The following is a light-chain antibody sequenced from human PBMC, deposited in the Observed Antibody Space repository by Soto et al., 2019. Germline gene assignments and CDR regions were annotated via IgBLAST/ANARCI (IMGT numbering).Light chain of an antibody. V-gene: IGKV3-11*01. Sequence: VLKQSPATLSLSPGKRATISCRTSLSVSVYLDWYQQKPGPAPRLLISDASNRATGIPARFSGIGSGTDFTLTISSLETEDFAVYYCHQRQYWPTITFGQGTRLEIK. CDR1: LSVSVY. CDR3: HQRQYWPTIT. CDR2: DAS. J-gene: IGKJ5*01.